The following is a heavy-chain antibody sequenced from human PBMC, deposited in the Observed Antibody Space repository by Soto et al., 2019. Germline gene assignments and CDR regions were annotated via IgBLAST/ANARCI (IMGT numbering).Heavy chain of an antibody. CDR2: IYYSGST. Sequence: SETLSLTCTVSGGSISSGDYYWSWIRQPPRKGLEWIGYIYYSGSTYYNPSLKSRVTISVDTSKNQFSLKLSSVTAADTAVYYCAREGQLALKTFDYWGQGTLVTVSS. D-gene: IGHD6-6*01. V-gene: IGHV4-30-4*01. J-gene: IGHJ4*02. CDR3: AREGQLALKTFDY. CDR1: GGSISSGDYY.